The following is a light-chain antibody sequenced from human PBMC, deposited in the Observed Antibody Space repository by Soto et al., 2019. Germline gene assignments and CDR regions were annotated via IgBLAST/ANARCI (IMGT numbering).Light chain of an antibody. J-gene: IGKJ1*01. CDR2: AAS. V-gene: IGKV3-15*01. CDR3: QQYNNWPPWT. CDR1: QSIGSN. Sequence: EIVMTQSPATLSVSPGERATLSYRASQSIGSNLAWYQQKPGRAPRLLIYAASIRATDFPARFSGSGSGTEFTLPISGLQSADFAVYFCQQYNNWPPWTFGHGTKVEIK.